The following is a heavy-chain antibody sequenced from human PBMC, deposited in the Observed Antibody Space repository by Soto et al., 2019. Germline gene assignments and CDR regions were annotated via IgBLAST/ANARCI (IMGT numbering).Heavy chain of an antibody. CDR3: AHGSGWLSDY. CDR2: IYWNDDK. D-gene: IGHD6-19*01. V-gene: IGHV2-5*01. Sequence: QITLKESGPTLLKPTQTLTLTCTFSGFSLSSSAVGVNWIRQPPGKALEWLALIYWNDDKHYSPSLRSRLTITKDTPKNQVVLTMTNMDPVDTTTYYCAHGSGWLSDYWGQGILVTVSS. CDR1: GFSLSSSAVG. J-gene: IGHJ4*02.